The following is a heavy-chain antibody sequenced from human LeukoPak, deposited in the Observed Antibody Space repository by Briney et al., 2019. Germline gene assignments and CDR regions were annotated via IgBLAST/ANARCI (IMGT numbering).Heavy chain of an antibody. CDR2: YDPDYGEA. V-gene: IGHV1-24*01. D-gene: IGHD3-9*01. Sequence: ASVKVSCKVSGYSFNDLSVHWVRQTPGKGLQWLGGYDPDYGEAIYAQNFQGRLTMTEDTSTATASMEVSSLRSDDTAVYYCTAVSLLRGYDVLTFYSYPNYFDFWGQGTLVTVSS. J-gene: IGHJ4*02. CDR3: TAVSLLRGYDVLTFYSYPNYFDF. CDR1: GYSFNDLS.